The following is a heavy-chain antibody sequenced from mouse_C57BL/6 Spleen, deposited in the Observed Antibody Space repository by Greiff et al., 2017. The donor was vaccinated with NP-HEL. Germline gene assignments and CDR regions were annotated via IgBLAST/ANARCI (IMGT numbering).Heavy chain of an antibody. CDR2: ISSGGDYI. D-gene: IGHD2-4*01. CDR1: GFTFSSYA. V-gene: IGHV5-9-1*02. Sequence: VKLMESGEGLVKPGGSLKLSCAASGFTFSSYAMSWVRQTPEKRLEWVAYISSGGDYIYYADTVKGRFTISRDNARNTLYLQMSSLKSEDTAMYYCTRDDYDKEFAYWGQGTLVTVSA. CDR3: TRDDYDKEFAY. J-gene: IGHJ3*01.